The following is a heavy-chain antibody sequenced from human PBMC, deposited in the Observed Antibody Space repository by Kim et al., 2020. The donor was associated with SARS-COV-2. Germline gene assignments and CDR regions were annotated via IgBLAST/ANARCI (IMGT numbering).Heavy chain of an antibody. V-gene: IGHV3-33*08. CDR3: ARAGHYSGSYYYYGMDV. Sequence: GGSLRLSCAASGFTFSSYGMHWVRQAPGKGLEWVAVIWYDGSNKYYADSVKDRFNISRDNSKNTLYLQMNSLRAEDTAVYYCARAGHYSGSYYYYGMDVWGQGTTVTVSS. J-gene: IGHJ6*02. CDR2: IWYDGSNK. CDR1: GFTFSSYG. D-gene: IGHD1-26*01.